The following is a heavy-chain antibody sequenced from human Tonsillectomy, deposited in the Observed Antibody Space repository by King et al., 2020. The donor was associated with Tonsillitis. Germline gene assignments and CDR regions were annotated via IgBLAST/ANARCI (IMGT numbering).Heavy chain of an antibody. CDR1: GGSFSGYY. J-gene: IGHJ3*02. D-gene: IGHD3-10*01. CDR3: ARARGSEPFDI. CDR2: INHSGST. V-gene: IGHV4-34*01. Sequence: VQLQQWGAGLLKPSETLSLTCAVYGGSFSGYYWSWIRQPPGKGLEWIGEINHSGSTNYNPSLKSRVTISVDTSKNQFSLKLSSVTAADTAVYYCARARGSEPFDIWGQGTMVTVSS.